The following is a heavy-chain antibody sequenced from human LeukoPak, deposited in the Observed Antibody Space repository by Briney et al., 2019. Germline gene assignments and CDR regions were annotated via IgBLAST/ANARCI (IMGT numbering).Heavy chain of an antibody. CDR3: ARYPYYYDSSGYYGYFDY. CDR1: GGSSSGYY. D-gene: IGHD3-22*01. Sequence: PSETLSLTCAVYGGSSSGYYWSWIRQPPGKGLEWIGEINHSGSTNYNPSLKSRVTISVDTSKNQFSLKLSSVTAADTAVYYCARYPYYYDSSGYYGYFDYWGQGTLVTVSS. J-gene: IGHJ4*02. V-gene: IGHV4-34*01. CDR2: INHSGST.